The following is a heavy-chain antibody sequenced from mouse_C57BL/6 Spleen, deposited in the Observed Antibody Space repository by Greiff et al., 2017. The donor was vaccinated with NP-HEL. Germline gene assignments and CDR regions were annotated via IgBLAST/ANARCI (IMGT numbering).Heavy chain of an antibody. Sequence: EVKLMESGEGLVKPGGSLKLSCAASGFTFSSYAMSWVRQTPEKRLEWVAYISSGGDYIYYADTVKGRFTISRDNARNTLYLQMSSLKSEDTVMYYCTRDQGSSPYAMDYWGQGTSVTVSS. CDR3: TRDQGSSPYAMDY. CDR2: ISSGGDYI. D-gene: IGHD1-1*01. V-gene: IGHV5-9-1*02. J-gene: IGHJ4*01. CDR1: GFTFSSYA.